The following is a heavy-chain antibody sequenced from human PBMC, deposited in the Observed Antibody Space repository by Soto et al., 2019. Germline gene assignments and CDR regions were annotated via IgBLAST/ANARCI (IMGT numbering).Heavy chain of an antibody. D-gene: IGHD6-19*01. V-gene: IGHV3-73*01. CDR3: AKIDRIAVAGLVPCYFDY. Sequence: GESLKISCAASGFTFSGSAMHWVRQASGKGLEWVGRIRSKANSYATAYAASVKGRFTISRDDSKNTAYLQMNSLRAEDTAVYSCAKIDRIAVAGLVPCYFDYWGQGTLVTVSS. CDR2: IRSKANSYAT. J-gene: IGHJ4*02. CDR1: GFTFSGSA.